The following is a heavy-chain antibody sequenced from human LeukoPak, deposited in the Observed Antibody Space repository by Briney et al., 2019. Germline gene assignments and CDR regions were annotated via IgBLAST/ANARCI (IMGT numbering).Heavy chain of an antibody. Sequence: GGSLRLSCAASGFTFSIYAMSWVRQAPGKGLEWVAVISKDGSDKYYPGSVRGRFTISRDNSKNTIYLQMDSLRAEDTAIYYCARDYWWNYDYWGQGTLVTVSS. D-gene: IGHD1-7*01. V-gene: IGHV3-30-3*01. J-gene: IGHJ4*02. CDR1: GFTFSIYA. CDR3: ARDYWWNYDY. CDR2: ISKDGSDK.